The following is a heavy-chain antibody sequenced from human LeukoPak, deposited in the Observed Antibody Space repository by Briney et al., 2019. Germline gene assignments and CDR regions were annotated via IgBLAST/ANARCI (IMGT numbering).Heavy chain of an antibody. CDR3: ARVIAAAGTTYFDL. Sequence: SETLSLTCTVSGGSISSYYWSWIRQPPGKGLEGIGYIYYSGSTNYNPSLKSRVTISVDTSKNQFSLKLSSVTAADTAVYYCARVIAAAGTTYFDLWGRGTLVTVSS. CDR2: IYYSGST. CDR1: GGSISSYY. D-gene: IGHD6-13*01. J-gene: IGHJ2*01. V-gene: IGHV4-59*01.